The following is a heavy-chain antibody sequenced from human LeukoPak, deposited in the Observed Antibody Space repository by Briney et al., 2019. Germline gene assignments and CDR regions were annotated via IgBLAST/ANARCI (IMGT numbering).Heavy chain of an antibody. CDR2: IYYSGST. V-gene: IGHV4-59*01. J-gene: IGHJ4*02. D-gene: IGHD6-13*01. Sequence: KPSETLSLTCTVSGASIDSYYWSWIRQPPGKGLEWIGYIYYSGSTNYNPSLKSRVTISVDTSKNQFSLKLSSVTAADTAVYYCARQQLSQLYYFDYWGQGTLVTVSS. CDR3: ARQQLSQLYYFDY. CDR1: GASIDSYY.